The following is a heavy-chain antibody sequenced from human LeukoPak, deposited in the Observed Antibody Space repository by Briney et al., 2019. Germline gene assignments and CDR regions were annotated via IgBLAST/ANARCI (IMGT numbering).Heavy chain of an antibody. CDR2: INAGNGNT. CDR3: ARDNYDFWSGYSTLPMDV. Sequence: ASVKVSCKASGYTFASYAMHWVRQAPGQRLEWMGWINAGNGNTKYSQKFQGRVTITRDTSASTAYMELSSLRSEDTAVYYCARDNYDFWSGYSTLPMDVWGKGTTVTVSS. V-gene: IGHV1-3*01. J-gene: IGHJ6*03. CDR1: GYTFASYA. D-gene: IGHD3-3*01.